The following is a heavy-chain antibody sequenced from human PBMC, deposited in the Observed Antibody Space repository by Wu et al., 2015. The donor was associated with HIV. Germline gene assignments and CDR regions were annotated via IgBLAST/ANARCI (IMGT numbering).Heavy chain of an antibody. CDR2: MNPKSGIT. Sequence: QVQLVQSGTEVKRPGASLKVSCKASGYTFTSYDINWVRQATGQGLEWMGWMNPKSGITGYAQKFQGRVTMTRNTSITTAYMELRSLRSDDTAIYYCARAYYYDYTGYQRADAFDIWGQGTMVTVSS. D-gene: IGHD3-22*01. J-gene: IGHJ3*02. CDR1: GYTFTSYD. V-gene: IGHV1-8*01. CDR3: ARAYYYDYTGYQRADAFDI.